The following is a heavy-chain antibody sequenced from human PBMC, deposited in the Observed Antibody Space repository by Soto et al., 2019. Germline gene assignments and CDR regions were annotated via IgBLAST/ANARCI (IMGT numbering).Heavy chain of an antibody. J-gene: IGHJ6*02. CDR2: IYPGDSDT. CDR1: GYSFTTYW. Sequence: GESLKISCKGSGYSFTTYWINWVRQMPGEGLEWMGIIYPGDSDTRYSPSFQGQVSISADKSINTAYLQWRSLKASDTAVYYCARHHGSPGSYFGMDVWGQGTTVTVSS. D-gene: IGHD6-13*01. V-gene: IGHV5-51*01. CDR3: ARHHGSPGSYFGMDV.